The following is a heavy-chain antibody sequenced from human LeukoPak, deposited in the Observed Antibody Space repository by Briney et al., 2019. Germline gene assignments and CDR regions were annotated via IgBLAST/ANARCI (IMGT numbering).Heavy chain of an antibody. V-gene: IGHV3-21*04. J-gene: IGHJ4*02. CDR1: GFTFSSYS. CDR3: ARDTAGADY. D-gene: IGHD1-26*01. CDR2: ISSSSSYI. Sequence: PGRSLRLSCAASGFTFSSYSMNWVRQAPGKGLEWVSSISSSSSYIYYADSVKGRFTISRDNAKNSLYLQMNSLRAEDTAMYYCARDTAGADYWGQGTLVTVSS.